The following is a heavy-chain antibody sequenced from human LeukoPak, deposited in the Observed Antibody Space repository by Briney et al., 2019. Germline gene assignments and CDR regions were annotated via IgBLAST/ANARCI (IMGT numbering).Heavy chain of an antibody. CDR1: GYSFTSYW. Sequence: GESLKISCKGSGYSFTSYWIAWVRQIPGKGLEWMGIIYPGDSDTRYSPSFQGQVTISADKSISTAYLQWSSLKALDTAMYYCASDTSGYYFPHAFDIWGQGTMVTVSS. J-gene: IGHJ3*02. D-gene: IGHD3-22*01. CDR2: IYPGDSDT. CDR3: ASDTSGYYFPHAFDI. V-gene: IGHV5-51*01.